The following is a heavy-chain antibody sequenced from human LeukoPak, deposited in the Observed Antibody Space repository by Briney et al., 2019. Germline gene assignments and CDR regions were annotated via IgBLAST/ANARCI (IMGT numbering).Heavy chain of an antibody. CDR2: IYTGGSA. V-gene: IGHV3-53*01. Sequence: GGSLRLSCAASGFTVSGNYMSWVRQAPARGLEWVSVIYTGGSAYYADSVKGRFTISRDNSKNTLYLQMNSLRAEDTAIYYCASLVVTMVRGVPFDYWGRGTLVTVSS. D-gene: IGHD3-10*01. CDR1: GFTVSGNY. CDR3: ASLVVTMVRGVPFDY. J-gene: IGHJ4*02.